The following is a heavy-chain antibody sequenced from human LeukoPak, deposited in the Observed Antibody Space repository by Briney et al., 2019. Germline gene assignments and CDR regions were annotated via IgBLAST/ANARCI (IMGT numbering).Heavy chain of an antibody. CDR2: INHSGST. J-gene: IGHJ4*02. CDR1: GGSFSGYY. CDR3: ARGRVLTGSRALGY. D-gene: IGHD3-9*01. V-gene: IGHV4-34*01. Sequence: PSETLSLTCAVYGGSFSGYYWSWIRQPPGKGLEWIVEINHSGSTNYNPSLKSRVTISVDTSKNQFSLKLSSVTAADTAVYYCARGRVLTGSRALGYWGQGTLVTVSS.